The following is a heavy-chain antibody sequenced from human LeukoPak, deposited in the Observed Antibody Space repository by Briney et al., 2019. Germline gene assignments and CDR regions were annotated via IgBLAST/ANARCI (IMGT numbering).Heavy chain of an antibody. CDR2: IYYSGRT. V-gene: IGHV4-59*08. J-gene: IGHJ4*02. CDR3: ARTGSYDTNGLDS. CDR1: GGSITSYH. Sequence: PSVTLSLTCTVSGGSITSYHWTWIRQPPGKGLEWIGFIYYSGRTNYNPSLKSRVTILVDTSKNQFSLRLSSVTAADTAVYYCARTGSYDTNGLDSWGQGTLVIVSS. D-gene: IGHD2-8*01.